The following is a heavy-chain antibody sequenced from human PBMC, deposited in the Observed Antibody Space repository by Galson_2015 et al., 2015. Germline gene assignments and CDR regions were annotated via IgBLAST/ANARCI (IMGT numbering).Heavy chain of an antibody. D-gene: IGHD3-3*01. J-gene: IGHJ6*02. Sequence: CAISGDSVSSNSAAWNWIRQSPSRGLEWLGRTYYRSKWYNDYAVSVKSRITINPDTSKNQFSLQLNSVTPEDTAVYYCARDQGNYDFWSGYKTMYYYYGMDVWGQGTMVTVSS. V-gene: IGHV6-1*01. CDR2: TYYRSKWYN. CDR1: GDSVSSNSAA. CDR3: ARDQGNYDFWSGYKTMYYYYGMDV.